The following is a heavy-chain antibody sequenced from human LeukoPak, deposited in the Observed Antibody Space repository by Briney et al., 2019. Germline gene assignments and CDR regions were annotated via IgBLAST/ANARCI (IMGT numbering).Heavy chain of an antibody. D-gene: IGHD1-26*01. CDR1: GGSISSSSYY. Sequence: SETLSLTCTVSGGSISSSSYYWGWIRQPPGKGLEWNVSIYYSGSTYYNPSLKSRATISVDTSKTPFSLKLSSVTAADKAVYYCASLGGGQWEPRRAFDIWGQGTMVTVSS. CDR3: ASLGGGQWEPRRAFDI. CDR2: IYYSGST. J-gene: IGHJ3*02. V-gene: IGHV4-39*01.